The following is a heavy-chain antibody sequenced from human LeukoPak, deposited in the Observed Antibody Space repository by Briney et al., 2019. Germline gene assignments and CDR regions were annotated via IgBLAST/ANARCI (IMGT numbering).Heavy chain of an antibody. J-gene: IGHJ4*02. CDR3: ARDPGDLRGSFDY. V-gene: IGHV6-1*01. CDR1: GDSVSSNSAA. CDR2: TYYRSKSYN. Sequence: SQTLSLTCAISGDSVSSNSAAWNWIRQSPSRGLEWLGRTYYRSKSYNDYAVSVKSPITINPDTSKNHFSLQLNPVTPEDTAVYYCARDPGDLRGSFDYWGQGTLVTVSS. D-gene: IGHD3-16*01.